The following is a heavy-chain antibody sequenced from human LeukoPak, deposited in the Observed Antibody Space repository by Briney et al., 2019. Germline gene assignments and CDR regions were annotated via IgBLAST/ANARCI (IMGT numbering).Heavy chain of an antibody. J-gene: IGHJ3*02. CDR1: GGSFSGYY. V-gene: IGHV4-34*01. CDR2: INHSGST. Sequence: SETLSLTCAVYGGSFSGYYWSWIRQPPGKGLEWIGEINHSGSTNYNPSLKSRVTISVDTSKNQFSLKLSSVTAADTAVYYCAKGIIYFPRAFDIWGQGTMVTVSS. D-gene: IGHD2/OR15-2a*01. CDR3: AKGIIYFPRAFDI.